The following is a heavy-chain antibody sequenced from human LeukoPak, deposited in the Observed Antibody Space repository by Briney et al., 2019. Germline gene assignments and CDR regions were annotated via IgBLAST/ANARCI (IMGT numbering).Heavy chain of an antibody. V-gene: IGHV1-18*01. D-gene: IGHD3-22*01. Sequence: ASVKVSCKASGYTFTSYGISWWRQAPGQGLKWMGWISAYNGNTNYAQKLQGRVTMTTDTSTSTAYMELRSLRSDDTAVYYCARDRIGYYYDSSVDNWFDPWGQGTLVTVSS. J-gene: IGHJ5*02. CDR2: ISAYNGNT. CDR3: ARDRIGYYYDSSVDNWFDP. CDR1: GYTFTSYG.